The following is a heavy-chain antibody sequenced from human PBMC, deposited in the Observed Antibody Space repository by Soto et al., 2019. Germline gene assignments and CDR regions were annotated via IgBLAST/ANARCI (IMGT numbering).Heavy chain of an antibody. CDR1: GFSLSSIGVA. Sequence: SGPTLVNPTQTLTLTCTFSGFSLSSIGVAVGWIRQPPGKALEWLALLYWNDDRRYSPSLKSRLTITKDTSKNQVVLTMTNMDPADTATYYCAHSASVPCCYYFDSWGQGTLVTVSS. V-gene: IGHV2-5*01. D-gene: IGHD1-26*01. CDR2: LYWNDDR. CDR3: AHSASVPCCYYFDS. J-gene: IGHJ4*02.